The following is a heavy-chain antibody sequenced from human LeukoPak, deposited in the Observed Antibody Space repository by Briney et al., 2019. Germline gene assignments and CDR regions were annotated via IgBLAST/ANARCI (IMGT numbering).Heavy chain of an antibody. J-gene: IGHJ5*02. Sequence: ASVKASCKASGYTFTGYYMHWVRQAPGQGLEWMGWINPNSGGTNYAQKFQGRVTMTRDTSISTAYMELSRLRSDDTAVYYCARGNGYYYGSGSYYNSYQYNWFDPWGQGTLVTVSS. D-gene: IGHD3-10*01. CDR1: GYTFTGYY. CDR3: ARGNGYYYGSGSYYNSYQYNWFDP. CDR2: INPNSGGT. V-gene: IGHV1-2*02.